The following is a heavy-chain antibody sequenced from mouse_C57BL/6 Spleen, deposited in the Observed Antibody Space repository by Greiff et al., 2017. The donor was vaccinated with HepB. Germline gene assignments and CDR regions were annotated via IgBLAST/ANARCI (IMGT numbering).Heavy chain of an antibody. V-gene: IGHV5-6*01. Sequence: VQLVESGGDLVKPGGSLKLSCAASGFTFSSYGMSWVRQTPDKRLEWVATISSGGSYTYYPDSVKGRFTISRDNAKNTLYLQMSSLKSEDTAMYYCARQGGDYDVLFAYWGQGTLVTVSA. CDR1: GFTFSSYG. CDR3: ARQGGDYDVLFAY. CDR2: ISSGGSYT. J-gene: IGHJ3*01. D-gene: IGHD2-4*01.